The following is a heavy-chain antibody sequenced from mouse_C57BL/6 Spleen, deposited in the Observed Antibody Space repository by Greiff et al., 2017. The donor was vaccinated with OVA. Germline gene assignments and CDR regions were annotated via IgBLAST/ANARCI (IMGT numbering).Heavy chain of an antibody. Sequence: QVQLQQSGAELVKPGASVKLSCKASGYTFTSYWMHWVKQRPGQGLEWIGMIHPNSGSTNYNEKFKSKATLTVDKSSSTAYMQLSSLTSEDSAVYYCARSGTTVVVLGDWYFDVWGTGTTVTVSS. J-gene: IGHJ1*03. V-gene: IGHV1-64*01. CDR1: GYTFTSYW. D-gene: IGHD1-1*01. CDR2: IHPNSGST. CDR3: ARSGTTVVVLGDWYFDV.